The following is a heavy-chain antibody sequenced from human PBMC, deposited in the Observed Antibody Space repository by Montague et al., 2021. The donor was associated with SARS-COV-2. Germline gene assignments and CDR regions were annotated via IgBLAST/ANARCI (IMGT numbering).Heavy chain of an antibody. CDR1: GFTFSSYA. Sequence: SLRLSLSASGFTFSSYAMHWVRQAPGKGLEWVAVISYDGSNKYYADSVKGRFTISRDNSKNTLYLQMNSLRAEDTAVYYCARDNYDYVWGSYRYSYWGQGTLVTVSS. CDR2: ISYDGSNK. CDR3: ARDNYDYVWGSYRYSY. J-gene: IGHJ4*02. V-gene: IGHV3-30*04. D-gene: IGHD3-16*02.